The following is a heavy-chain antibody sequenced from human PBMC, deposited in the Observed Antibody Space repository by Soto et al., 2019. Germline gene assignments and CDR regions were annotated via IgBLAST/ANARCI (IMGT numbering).Heavy chain of an antibody. CDR2: INAGNGNT. D-gene: IGHD3-3*01. J-gene: IGHJ4*02. CDR1: GYTFTSYA. V-gene: IGHV1-3*01. CDR3: ARARGYDFWSGYYKEDPFDY. Sequence: ASVKVSCKASGYTFTSYAMHWVRQAPGQRLEWMGWINAGNGNTKYSQKFQGRVTITRDTSASTAYMELSSLRSEDTAVYYCARARGYDFWSGYYKEDPFDYWGQGTVVTVSS.